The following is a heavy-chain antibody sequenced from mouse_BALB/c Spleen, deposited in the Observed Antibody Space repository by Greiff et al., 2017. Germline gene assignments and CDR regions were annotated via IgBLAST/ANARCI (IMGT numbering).Heavy chain of an antibody. D-gene: IGHD2-3*01. J-gene: IGHJ2*01. CDR1: GFNIKDTY. CDR2: IDPANGNT. CDR3: ARSLDGYSLDY. V-gene: IGHV14-3*02. Sequence: EVQRVESGAELVKPGASVKLSCTASGFNIKDTYMHWVKQRPEQGLEWIGRIDPANGNTKYDPKFQGKATITADTSSNTAYLQLSSLTSEDTAVYYCARSLDGYSLDYWGQGTTLTVSS.